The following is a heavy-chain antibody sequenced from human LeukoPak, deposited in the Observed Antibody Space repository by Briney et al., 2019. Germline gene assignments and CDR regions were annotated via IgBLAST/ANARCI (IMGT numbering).Heavy chain of an antibody. Sequence: GGSLRLSCVVSGFTFSRYYMGWVRQARGRGLEWVAMTASDGGDRNYVDSVKGRFNISRGNSKNSLYLQMSSLAAEDTAVYYCAFLIREPQHWGQGTLVTVSS. D-gene: IGHD1-26*01. CDR1: GFTFSRYY. J-gene: IGHJ1*01. V-gene: IGHV3-7*01. CDR3: AFLIREPQH. CDR2: TASDGGDR.